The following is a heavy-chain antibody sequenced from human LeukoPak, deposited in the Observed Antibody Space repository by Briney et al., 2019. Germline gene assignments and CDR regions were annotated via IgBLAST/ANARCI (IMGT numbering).Heavy chain of an antibody. J-gene: IGHJ4*02. V-gene: IGHV1-3*01. D-gene: IGHD3-22*01. CDR2: GNT. CDR3: ARDRYYYDSSGYAYYFDY. Sequence: GNTKYSQKFQSRVTITRDTSASTAYMELSSLRSEDTAVYYCARDRYYYDSSGYAYYFDYWGQGTLVTVSS.